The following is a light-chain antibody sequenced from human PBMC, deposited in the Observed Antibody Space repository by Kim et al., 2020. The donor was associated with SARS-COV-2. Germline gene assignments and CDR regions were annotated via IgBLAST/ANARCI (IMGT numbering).Light chain of an antibody. V-gene: IGKV4-1*01. CDR3: QQYYTTPWT. CDR2: WAS. Sequence: ATINCKSSQSVLYSSNNKNYLAWYQLRPGQPPKLLIYWASTRESGVPNRFSVSGSGTDFTLTISTLQAEDVAVYYCQQYYTTPWTFGQGTKVDIK. J-gene: IGKJ1*01. CDR1: QSVLYSSNNKNY.